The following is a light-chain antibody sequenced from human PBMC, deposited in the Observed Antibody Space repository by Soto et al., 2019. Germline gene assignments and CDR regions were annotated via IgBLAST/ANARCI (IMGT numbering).Light chain of an antibody. CDR1: QSLTTNF. J-gene: IGKJ4*01. Sequence: EIVLTQSPAILSLSPGERATLSYRASQSLTTNFLAWYQQKPGQAPRLLIYGPSSRAPGCPGRFSGDGAGPDFTLTINGLEPEDFAVYFCQQYSNSQFSVGGGTKVDIK. CDR3: QQYSNSQFS. V-gene: IGKV3D-7*01. CDR2: GPS.